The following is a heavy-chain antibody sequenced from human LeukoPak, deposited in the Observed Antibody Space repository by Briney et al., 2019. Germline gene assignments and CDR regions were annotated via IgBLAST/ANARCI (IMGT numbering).Heavy chain of an antibody. Sequence: PGGSLRLSCAASGFTFGSYAMHWVRQAPGKGLEWVAVISYDGSNKYYADSVKGRFTISRDNSKNTLYLQMNSLRAEDTAVYYCATLDPFDYWGQGTLVTVSS. CDR1: GFTFGSYA. D-gene: IGHD1-1*01. CDR2: ISYDGSNK. CDR3: ATLDPFDY. V-gene: IGHV3-30-3*01. J-gene: IGHJ4*02.